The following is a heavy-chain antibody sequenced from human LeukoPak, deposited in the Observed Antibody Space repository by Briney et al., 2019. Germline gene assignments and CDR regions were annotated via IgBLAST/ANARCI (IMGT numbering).Heavy chain of an antibody. D-gene: IGHD4-17*01. CDR1: GYTFTGYD. CDR3: ARVDTTTVTTYGAFDI. Sequence: ASVKVSCKASGYTFTGYDMHWVRQASGQGLEWMGWINPNSGGTNYAQQFQGRVTMTRDTSISTAYMELSRLRSDDTAMYYCARVDTTTVTTYGAFDIWGQGTMVTVSS. J-gene: IGHJ3*02. V-gene: IGHV1-2*02. CDR2: INPNSGGT.